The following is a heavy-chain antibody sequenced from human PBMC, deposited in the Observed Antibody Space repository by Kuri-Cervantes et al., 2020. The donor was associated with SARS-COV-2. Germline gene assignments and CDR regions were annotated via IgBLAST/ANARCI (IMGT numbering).Heavy chain of an antibody. Sequence: SETLSLTCAVSGVPVTGGSYSWAWIRQPAGKGLEWIGHLDTSGSTTYNPSLRGRVTISLDPSNNRFSLSLTSTTAADTAVYYCAREGRSARQAYYYYMDVWGKGTTVTVS. D-gene: IGHD6-25*01. CDR2: LDTSGST. CDR3: AREGRSARQAYYYYMDV. J-gene: IGHJ6*03. CDR1: GVPVTGGSYS. V-gene: IGHV4-61*09.